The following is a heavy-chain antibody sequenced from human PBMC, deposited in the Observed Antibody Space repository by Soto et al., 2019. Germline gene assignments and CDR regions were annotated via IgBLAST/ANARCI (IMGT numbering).Heavy chain of an antibody. V-gene: IGHV4-39*01. J-gene: IGHJ5*02. CDR2: IYCSGST. D-gene: IGHD6-13*01. CDR3: ARSAPPRGAAADWFWFDP. Sequence: QLQLQESGPGLVKPSETLSLTCTVSGGSISSSSYYWGWIRQPPGKGLEWIGSIYCSGSTYYNPSLKSRVTISVDTSKNQFSLKLSSVTAADTAVYYCARSAPPRGAAADWFWFDPWGQGTLVTVSS. CDR1: GGSISSSSYY.